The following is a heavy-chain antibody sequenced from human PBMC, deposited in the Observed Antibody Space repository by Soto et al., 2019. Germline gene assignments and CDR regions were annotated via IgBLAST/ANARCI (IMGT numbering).Heavy chain of an antibody. V-gene: IGHV3-13*01. CDR1: GFTFSGFD. CDR2: IGTAGDT. J-gene: IGHJ4*02. CDR3: ARGQEVGAHFFDS. D-gene: IGHD2-15*01. Sequence: GGSLRLSCEASGFTFSGFDMHWVRQPTGKGLEWVSTIGTAGDTYYAVSVKGRFTISRDNAKNSLSLQMNSLRAGDTAVYFCARGQEVGAHFFDSWGQGTQVTVSS.